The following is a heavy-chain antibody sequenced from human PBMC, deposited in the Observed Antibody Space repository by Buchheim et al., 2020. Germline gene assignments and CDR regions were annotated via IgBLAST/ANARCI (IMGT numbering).Heavy chain of an antibody. CDR2: LSYDGSNR. CDR3: ARGPIAARPLDY. V-gene: IGHV3-30*04. CDR1: GFTFNYFA. J-gene: IGHJ4*02. Sequence: QVQLVESGGGVVQPGRSLRLSCAASGFTFNYFAMHWVRQAPGKGLEWVAVLSYDGSNRYFADSVKGRFTISRENSKNTLYLQMNSLRAEDTAVYYCARGPIAARPLDYWGQGTL. D-gene: IGHD6-6*01.